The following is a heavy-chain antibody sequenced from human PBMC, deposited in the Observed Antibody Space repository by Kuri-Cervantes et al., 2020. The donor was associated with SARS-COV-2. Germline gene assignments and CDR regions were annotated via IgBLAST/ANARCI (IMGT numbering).Heavy chain of an antibody. CDR2: IRYDGSNK. CDR3: GASGYWKDWFDP. D-gene: IGHD3-22*01. V-gene: IGHV3-30*02. J-gene: IGHJ5*02. Sequence: GGSLRLSCAASGFTFSSYGMHWVRQAPGKGLEWVAFIRYDGSNKYYADSVKGRFTISRDNSKNTLYLQMNSLRAEDTAVYYCGASGYWKDWFDPWGQGTLVTVSS. CDR1: GFTFSSYG.